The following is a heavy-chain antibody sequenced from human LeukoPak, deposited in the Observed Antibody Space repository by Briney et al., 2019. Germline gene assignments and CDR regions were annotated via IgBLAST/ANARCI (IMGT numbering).Heavy chain of an antibody. CDR2: INGDGSST. CDR1: GFTFSSYW. V-gene: IGHV3-74*01. CDR3: ARGGGLDV. J-gene: IGHJ6*02. D-gene: IGHD3-16*01. Sequence: GGSLRLSCAASGFTFSSYWMHWVREVPGKGPVWVSRINGDGSSTSYADSVKGRFTISRDNAKNSLYLQMSNLRAEDTAVYFCARGGGLDVWGQGATVTVSS.